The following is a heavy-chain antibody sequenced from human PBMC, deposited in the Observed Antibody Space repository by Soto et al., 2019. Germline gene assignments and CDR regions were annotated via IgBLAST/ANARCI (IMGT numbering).Heavy chain of an antibody. D-gene: IGHD1-1*01. V-gene: IGHV3-23*01. CDR2: ISGRGGSI. Sequence: EVQLLESGGGLVQPGGSLRLSCAASGFTFSTYAMNWVRQAPGNGLEWVSAISGRGGSIHNADSVKGRYTISRDNSKNAPYLQMNSLRDENTAVDHCVKGYWKGDVWGQGTTVTVSS. CDR1: GFTFSTYA. J-gene: IGHJ6*02. CDR3: VKGYWKGDV.